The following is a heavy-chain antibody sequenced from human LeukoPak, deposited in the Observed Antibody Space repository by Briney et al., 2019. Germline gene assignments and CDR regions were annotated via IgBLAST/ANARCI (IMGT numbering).Heavy chain of an antibody. CDR2: IYYSGST. CDR1: GGSISSYY. J-gene: IGHJ6*02. V-gene: IGHV4-59*08. Sequence: SETLSLTCTVSGGSISSYYWSWIRQPPGKGLEWTGYIYYSGSTNYNPSLKSRVTISVDTSKNQFSLKLSSVTAADTAVYYCARHYGQYGMDVWGQGTTVTVSS. D-gene: IGHD3-10*01. CDR3: ARHYGQYGMDV.